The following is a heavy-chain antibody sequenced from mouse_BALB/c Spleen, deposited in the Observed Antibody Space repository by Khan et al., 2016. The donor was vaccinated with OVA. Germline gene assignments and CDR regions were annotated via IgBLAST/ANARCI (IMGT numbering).Heavy chain of an antibody. D-gene: IGHD2-1*01. J-gene: IGHJ3*01. V-gene: IGHV1S81*02. Sequence: VELKQSGAELVKPGASVRLSCKASGYTFTSYYLYWVKQRPGPGLEWIGDINPSNGGTNFNEKFKNKATLTVDKSSSTAYMQLSSLTSEDSAVYYCKRSGYGTFAYWGQGTLVTVSA. CDR2: INPSNGGT. CDR1: GYTFTSYY. CDR3: KRSGYGTFAY.